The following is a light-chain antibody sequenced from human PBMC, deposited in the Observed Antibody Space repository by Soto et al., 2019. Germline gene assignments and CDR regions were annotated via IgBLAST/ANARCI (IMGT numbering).Light chain of an antibody. Sequence: EIVMTQSPATLSVSPGERATLSCRASQSVSSNLAWYQQKPGQAPRLLIYGASTRATGIPARFSGSGSRTDFTPTSSRLQSEDFAVYCCQQYNNWPRTFGPGTKVDIK. CDR1: QSVSSN. V-gene: IGKV3-15*01. CDR2: GAS. CDR3: QQYNNWPRT. J-gene: IGKJ3*01.